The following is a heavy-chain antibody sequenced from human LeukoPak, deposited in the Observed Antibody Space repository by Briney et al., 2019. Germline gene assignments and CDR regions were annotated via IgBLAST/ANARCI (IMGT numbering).Heavy chain of an antibody. CDR2: ISGSGGST. J-gene: IGHJ2*01. Sequence: GGSLRLSCAASGFTFSSYAMSWVRQAPGKGLEWVTAISGSGGSTYYADSVKGRFTISRDNSKNTLYLQMNSLRAEDTAVYYCAKAPYGSGKRGWYFDLWGPGTLVTVSS. D-gene: IGHD3-10*01. CDR3: AKAPYGSGKRGWYFDL. CDR1: GFTFSSYA. V-gene: IGHV3-23*01.